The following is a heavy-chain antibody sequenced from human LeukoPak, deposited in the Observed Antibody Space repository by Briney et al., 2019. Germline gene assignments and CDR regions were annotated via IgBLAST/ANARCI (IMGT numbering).Heavy chain of an antibody. D-gene: IGHD6-13*01. V-gene: IGHV4-39*01. CDR2: IYSSGTT. Sequence: PETLSLTCTVSGDSISSRSYSWGWIRQPPGKGLEWIGIIYSSGTTFYNPSHKSRVTISVDTSKNQISLKLSSVTAADTAVYFCARKGIYQATPFDCGSQGTLVTVSA. CDR3: ARKGIYQATPFDC. J-gene: IGHJ4*02. CDR1: GDSISSRSYS.